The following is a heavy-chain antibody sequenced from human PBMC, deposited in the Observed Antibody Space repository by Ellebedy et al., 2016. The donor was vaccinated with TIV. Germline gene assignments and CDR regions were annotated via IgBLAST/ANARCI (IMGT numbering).Heavy chain of an antibody. CDR1: GFTFDDYG. V-gene: IGHV3-20*04. CDR3: ARGYPPYYYDSSGGDY. Sequence: GESLKISCAASGFTFDDYGMSWVRQAPGKGLEWVSGINWNGGSTGYADSVKGRFTISRDNAKNSLYLQMNSLRAEDTALYYCARGYPPYYYDSSGGDYWGQGTLVTVSS. J-gene: IGHJ4*02. CDR2: INWNGGST. D-gene: IGHD3-22*01.